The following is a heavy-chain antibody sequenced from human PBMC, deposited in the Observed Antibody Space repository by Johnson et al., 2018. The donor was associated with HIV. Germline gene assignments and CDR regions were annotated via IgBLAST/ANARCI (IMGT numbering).Heavy chain of an antibody. CDR1: GFTFSSYG. Sequence: QVQLVESGGGVVQPGRSLRLSCAASGFTFSSYGMHWVRQAPGKGLEWVAVIWYDGSNKYYADSVKGRFTISRDNSKNTMSLQMNSLRAEDTALYYCARDFNSGSPDGAFDIWGQGTMVTVSS. CDR3: ARDFNSGSPDGAFDI. D-gene: IGHD4-23*01. V-gene: IGHV3-33*08. CDR2: IWYDGSNK. J-gene: IGHJ3*02.